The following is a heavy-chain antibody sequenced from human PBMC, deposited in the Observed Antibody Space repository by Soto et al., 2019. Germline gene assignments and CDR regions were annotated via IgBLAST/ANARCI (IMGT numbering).Heavy chain of an antibody. Sequence: EVQLMESGGGLVQPGGSLRLSSAASEFSFSSYALNWVRQAPGKGLEWVSAISATGTTTYYADSVKGRFTISRDNSKRTLFLQTDSLSPEDTAVYYCATYSSPFDYWGQGTLVTVSS. V-gene: IGHV3-23*01. CDR3: ATYSSPFDY. CDR1: EFSFSSYA. CDR2: ISATGTTT. D-gene: IGHD6-13*01. J-gene: IGHJ4*02.